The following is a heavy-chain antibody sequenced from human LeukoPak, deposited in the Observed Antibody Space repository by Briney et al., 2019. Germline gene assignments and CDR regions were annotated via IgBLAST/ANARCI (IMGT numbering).Heavy chain of an antibody. CDR3: AREVITMVRGVMYYGMDV. D-gene: IGHD3-10*01. CDR2: ISAYNGNT. Sequence: GASVNVSCKASGYTFASYGISWVRQAPGQGLEWMGWISAYNGNTNYAQKLQGRVTMTTDTSTSTAYMELRSLRSDDTAVYYCAREVITMVRGVMYYGMDVWGQGTTVTVSS. CDR1: GYTFASYG. V-gene: IGHV1-18*01. J-gene: IGHJ6*02.